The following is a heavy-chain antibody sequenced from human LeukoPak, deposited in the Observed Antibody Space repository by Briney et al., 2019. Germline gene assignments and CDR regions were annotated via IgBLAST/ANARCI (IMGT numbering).Heavy chain of an antibody. CDR2: IIPIFGTA. J-gene: IGHJ6*02. Sequence: SVKVSCKASGGTFSSYAISWVRQAPGQGLEWMGGIIPIFGTANYAQKFQGRVTITADESTSTAYMELSSLRSEDTAVYYCARVTPETAAGCYYYYGMDVWGQGTTVTVSS. V-gene: IGHV1-69*01. D-gene: IGHD6-13*01. CDR1: GGTFSSYA. CDR3: ARVTPETAAGCYYYYGMDV.